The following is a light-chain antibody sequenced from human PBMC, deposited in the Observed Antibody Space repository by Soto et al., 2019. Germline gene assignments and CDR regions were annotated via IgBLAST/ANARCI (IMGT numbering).Light chain of an antibody. Sequence: DIQMKQSPSTLSASVGDRVTITCRASQSISSWLAWYQQKPGKAPKMLIYDASSLESGVPSRFSGSGSGTEFTLTISSLQPEDFATYYCQQYNSYSWTFGQGTKVEIK. J-gene: IGKJ1*01. CDR3: QQYNSYSWT. CDR2: DAS. CDR1: QSISSW. V-gene: IGKV1-5*01.